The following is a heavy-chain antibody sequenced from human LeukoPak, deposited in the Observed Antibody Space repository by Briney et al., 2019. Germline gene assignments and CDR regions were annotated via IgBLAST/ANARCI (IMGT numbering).Heavy chain of an antibody. Sequence: WGSLRLSCAASGFYFRDHWMDWVRQAPGKGLEWVGHIKTDGSETYYLDSLKGRISISRDNTNNALYLQMNSLRVEDTAVYYCVKNDGWFHLAQWGQGTLVTVSS. CDR1: GFYFRDHW. V-gene: IGHV3-7*03. D-gene: IGHD6-19*01. J-gene: IGHJ4*02. CDR3: VKNDGWFHLAQ. CDR2: IKTDGSET.